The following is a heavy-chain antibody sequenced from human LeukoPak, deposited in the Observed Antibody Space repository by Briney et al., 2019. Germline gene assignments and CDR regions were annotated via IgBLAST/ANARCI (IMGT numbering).Heavy chain of an antibody. CDR3: AYRNNFEY. Sequence: QSGGSLRLSCAASGFSFSGHWMNWVRQPPGKGLEWVANIKADGSEKYYVDSVKGRFTISRDDAKRTVDLQMDNLRAEDTAIYYCAYRNNFEYWGQGALVTVSS. J-gene: IGHJ4*02. D-gene: IGHD1-26*01. CDR1: GFSFSGHW. CDR2: IKADGSEK. V-gene: IGHV3-7*05.